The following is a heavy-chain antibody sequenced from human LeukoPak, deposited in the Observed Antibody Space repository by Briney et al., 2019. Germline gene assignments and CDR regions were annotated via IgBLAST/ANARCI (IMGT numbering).Heavy chain of an antibody. CDR3: TTEFGGSVQAYYFDY. CDR1: GFTFNNAR. Sequence: GGSLRLSCAASGFTFNNARMSWVRQAPGKGLEWVGRIKSKTDGGTTDFAAPVKGRFTISRDDSKTTLFLQMNSLQTEDTAVYFCTTEFGGSVQAYYFDYWGQGTLVTVSS. D-gene: IGHD3-10*01. V-gene: IGHV3-15*01. J-gene: IGHJ4*02. CDR2: IKSKTDGGTT.